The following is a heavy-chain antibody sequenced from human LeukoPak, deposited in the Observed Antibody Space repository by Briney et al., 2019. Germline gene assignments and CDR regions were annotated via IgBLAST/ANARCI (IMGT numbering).Heavy chain of an antibody. CDR1: GFTFSSYA. CDR2: ISGSGGST. Sequence: GGSLRLSCAASGFTFSSYAMSWVRQAPGKGLEWVSAISGSGGSTYYADSVKGRFTISRDNSKNTLYPQMDSLRAEDTAVYYCANSGYSYGFYWFDPWGQGTLVTVSS. D-gene: IGHD5-18*01. J-gene: IGHJ5*02. V-gene: IGHV3-23*01. CDR3: ANSGYSYGFYWFDP.